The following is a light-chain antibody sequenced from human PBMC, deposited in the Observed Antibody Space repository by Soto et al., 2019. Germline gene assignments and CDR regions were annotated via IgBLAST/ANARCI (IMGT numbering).Light chain of an antibody. CDR2: TTN. Sequence: QSVLTQPPSASGTPGQRVTISCSGSSSNIGSNSVNWYQQLPGTAPKLLIYTTNQRPSGVPDRFSGSKSGTSASLAISGLHSEDEADNYWAAWDDSLNGHWVFGGGTKLTVL. CDR3: AAWDDSLNGHWV. V-gene: IGLV1-44*01. CDR1: SSNIGSNS. J-gene: IGLJ3*02.